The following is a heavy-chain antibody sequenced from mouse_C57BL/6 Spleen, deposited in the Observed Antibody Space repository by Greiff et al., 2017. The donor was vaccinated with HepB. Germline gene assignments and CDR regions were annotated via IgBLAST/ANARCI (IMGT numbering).Heavy chain of an antibody. V-gene: IGHV1-82*01. D-gene: IGHD2-1*01. J-gene: IGHJ3*01. CDR2: IYPGDGDT. CDR3: ASHLNYEGFAY. CDR1: GYAFSSSW. Sequence: QVQLKQSGPELVKPGASVKISCKASGYAFSSSWMNWVKQRPGKGLEWIGRIYPGDGDTNYNGKFKGKATLTADKSSSTAYMQLSSLTSEDSAVYFCASHLNYEGFAYWGQGTLVTVSA.